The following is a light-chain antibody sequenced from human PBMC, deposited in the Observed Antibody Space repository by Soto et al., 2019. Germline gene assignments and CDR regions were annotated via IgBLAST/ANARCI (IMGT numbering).Light chain of an antibody. CDR1: QGISNY. Sequence: DIQLTQSPSFLSASVGDAVSITCRASQGISNYLVWYQQKPGKAPKLLIYAASTLQSGVPSRFSGSGSGTEFTLTISSLQTEDFATYYCQQFNSYPRTFGPGTKVEIK. CDR2: AAS. CDR3: QQFNSYPRT. J-gene: IGKJ1*01. V-gene: IGKV1-9*01.